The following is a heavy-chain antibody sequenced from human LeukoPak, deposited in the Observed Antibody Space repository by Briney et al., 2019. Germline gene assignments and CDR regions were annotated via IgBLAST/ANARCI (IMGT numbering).Heavy chain of an antibody. V-gene: IGHV1-8*01. CDR3: ARPQLYDYVWGSYRSSFAFDI. CDR2: MKLNSGNT. Sequence: GASLKVSCKASGYTFTSYDINWVRQAPGQGLEWMGWMKLNSGNTGYAQKFQGRVTMTRNTSISTAYMELSSLRSEDTAVYYCARPQLYDYVWGSYRSSFAFDIWGQGTMVTVSS. J-gene: IGHJ3*02. D-gene: IGHD3-16*02. CDR1: GYTFTSYD.